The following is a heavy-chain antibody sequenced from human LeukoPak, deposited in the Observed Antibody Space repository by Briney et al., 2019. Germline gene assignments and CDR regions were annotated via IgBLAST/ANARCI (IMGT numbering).Heavy chain of an antibody. CDR3: ARDSPYYYDSSGNAFDI. CDR1: GFTFSSYA. Sequence: GSLRLSCAASGFTFSSYAMHWVRQAPGKGLEWVAVISYDGSNKYYADSVKGRFTISRDNSKNTLYLQMNSLRAEDTAVYYCARDSPYYYDSSGNAFDIWGQGTMVTVSS. D-gene: IGHD3-22*01. V-gene: IGHV3-30*04. J-gene: IGHJ3*02. CDR2: ISYDGSNK.